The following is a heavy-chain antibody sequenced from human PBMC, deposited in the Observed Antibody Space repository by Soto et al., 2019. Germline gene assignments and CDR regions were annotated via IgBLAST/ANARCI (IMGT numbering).Heavy chain of an antibody. Sequence: GASVKVSCKASGYTFTSYYMHWVRQAPGQGLEWMGIINPSGGSTSYAQKFQGRVTMTRDTSTSTVYMELSSLRSEDTAVYYCARDYIVATTHYYYYGMDVWGQGTTVTVSS. D-gene: IGHD5-12*01. CDR1: GYTFTSYY. CDR3: ARDYIVATTHYYYYGMDV. J-gene: IGHJ6*02. CDR2: INPSGGST. V-gene: IGHV1-46*01.